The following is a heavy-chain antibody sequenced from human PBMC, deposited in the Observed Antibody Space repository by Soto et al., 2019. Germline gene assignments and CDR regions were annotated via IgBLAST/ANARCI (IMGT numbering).Heavy chain of an antibody. CDR1: GYSFTNYR. J-gene: IGHJ3*02. V-gene: IGHV5-51*01. D-gene: IGHD2-21*02. CDR2: IWPGDSET. Sequence: GESLKISCQGSGYSFTNYRIGWVRQMPGKDLEWMGSIWPGDSETRYNPSSQGQVTISADKSISTAYLQWSSLKASDTAMYYCAIGGDWYFFDIWAQGTMVTVSS. CDR3: AIGGDWYFFDI.